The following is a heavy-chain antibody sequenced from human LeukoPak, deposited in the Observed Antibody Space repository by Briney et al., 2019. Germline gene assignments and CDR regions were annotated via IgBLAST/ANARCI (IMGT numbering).Heavy chain of an antibody. D-gene: IGHD5-18*01. V-gene: IGHV1-18*01. CDR2: ISTYNGNT. CDR3: ARDFVDTVMVVDY. CDR1: GYTFTSYG. Sequence: ASVKLSCKASGYTFTSYGISWVRQAPGQGLEWMGWISTYNGNTNYAQKFQDRVTMTTDTPTSTAYMELRSLRSDDTAVYYCARDFVDTVMVVDYWGQGTLVTVSS. J-gene: IGHJ4*02.